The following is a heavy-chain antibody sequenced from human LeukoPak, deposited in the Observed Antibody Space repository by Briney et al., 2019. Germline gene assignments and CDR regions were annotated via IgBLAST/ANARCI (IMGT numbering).Heavy chain of an antibody. CDR2: NYYSGRT. CDR1: AGSISNYY. V-gene: IGHV4-59*01. CDR3: ARVVINTGGYYYYYMDV. Sequence: SETLSLTCTVSAGSISNYYWNWIRQPPRKGLEWVGSNYYSGRTNYNPSLKSRVTISVDTPKNQFSLKLSSVTAADTAVYYCARVVINTGGYYYYYMDVWGKGTTVTVSS. J-gene: IGHJ6*03. D-gene: IGHD3-22*01.